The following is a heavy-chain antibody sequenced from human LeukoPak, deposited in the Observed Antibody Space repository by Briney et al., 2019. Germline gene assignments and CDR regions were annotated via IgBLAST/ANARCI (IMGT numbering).Heavy chain of an antibody. D-gene: IGHD6-13*01. J-gene: IGHJ4*02. CDR3: TSSEYSSSWGIDY. V-gene: IGHV1-69*02. CDR1: GGTFSSYT. CDR2: IIPILGIA. Sequence: SVKVSCKASGGTFSSYTISWVRQAPGQGLEWMGRIIPILGIANYAQKFQGRVTITADKSTSTAYMELSSLRSEDTAMYYCTSSEYSSSWGIDYWGQGTLVTVSS.